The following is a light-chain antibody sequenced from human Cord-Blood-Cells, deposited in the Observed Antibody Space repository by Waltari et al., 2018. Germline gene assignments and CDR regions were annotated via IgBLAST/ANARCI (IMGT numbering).Light chain of an antibody. CDR3: QQYNSYLYT. Sequence: IQMTQSPSTLSASVGDRVTLTCRASQSISSWLAWYQQKPGKAPKLLIYDASSLESGVPSRFSGSGSGTEFTLTISSLQPDDFATYYCQQYNSYLYTFGQGTKLEIK. CDR2: DAS. CDR1: QSISSW. J-gene: IGKJ2*01. V-gene: IGKV1-5*01.